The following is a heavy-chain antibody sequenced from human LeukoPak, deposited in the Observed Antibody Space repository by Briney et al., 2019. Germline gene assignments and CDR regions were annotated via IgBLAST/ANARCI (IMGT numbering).Heavy chain of an antibody. D-gene: IGHD5-12*01. CDR3: ARDFPRYSGYDYYFDY. CDR2: ISAYNGNT. CDR1: GYTFTSYG. J-gene: IGHJ4*02. V-gene: IGHV1-18*01. Sequence: ASVKVSCKASGYTFTSYGISWVRQAPGQGLEWMGWISAYNGNTNYAQKLQGRVTMTTDTSTSTAYMELRSLRSDDTAVYYCARDFPRYSGYDYYFDYWGQGTLVTVSS.